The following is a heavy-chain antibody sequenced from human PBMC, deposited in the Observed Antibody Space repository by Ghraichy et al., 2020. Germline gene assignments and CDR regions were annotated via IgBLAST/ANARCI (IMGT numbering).Heavy chain of an antibody. Sequence: GGSLRLSCAASGFTFRSLWMTWVRQAPGKGLEWVANIKKDGSEKYYVDSVKGRFTISRDNAKNSLYLEMNSLRVEDTAVYYCARGGSSSSNYWVYWGQGTLVTVSS. CDR3: ARGGSSSSNYWVY. J-gene: IGHJ4*02. D-gene: IGHD4-11*01. CDR1: GFTFRSLW. CDR2: IKKDGSEK. V-gene: IGHV3-7*01.